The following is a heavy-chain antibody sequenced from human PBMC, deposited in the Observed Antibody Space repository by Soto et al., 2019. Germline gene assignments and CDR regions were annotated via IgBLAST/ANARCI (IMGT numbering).Heavy chain of an antibody. D-gene: IGHD5-12*01. CDR2: IFSSGST. CDR1: GGSINTFY. J-gene: IGHJ4*02. Sequence: LSLTCTVSGGSINTFYWSWVRQPAGKGLEWIERIFSSGSTSFNPSLESRVAMSVDTPKNHFSLNLSSVTAADMAVYYCAREGSYSAYNFAHGIQLWSFDFWGQGALVTVSS. CDR3: AREGSYSAYNFAHGIQLWSFDF. V-gene: IGHV4-4*07.